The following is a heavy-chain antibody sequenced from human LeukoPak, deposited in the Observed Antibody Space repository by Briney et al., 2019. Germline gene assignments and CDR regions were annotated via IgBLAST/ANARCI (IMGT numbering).Heavy chain of an antibody. V-gene: IGHV4-30-4*07. CDR2: FFYTGNT. D-gene: IGHD1-1*01. J-gene: IGHJ3*02. CDR3: TRGAGSTTSNDAFDI. CDR1: GGSISSGSYS. Sequence: SETQSLTCAVSGGSISSGSYSWGWIRQPPGKGLEWIGYFFYTGNTYYNASLKSRVTISVDTSKNQFSLKVSSVTAADTAVYYCTRGAGSTTSNDAFDIWGQGTMVTVSS.